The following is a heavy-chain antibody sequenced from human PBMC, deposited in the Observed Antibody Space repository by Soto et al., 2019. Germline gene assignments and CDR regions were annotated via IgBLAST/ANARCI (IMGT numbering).Heavy chain of an antibody. V-gene: IGHV4-39*01. J-gene: IGHJ6*02. CDR3: ARTPNYGSGSYYPYYYYGMDV. CDR1: GGSISSSSYY. Sequence: SETLSLTCTVSGGSISSSSYYWGWIRQPPGKGLEWFGSIYYSGSTYYNPSLKSRVTISVDTSKNQFSLKLSSVTAADTAVYYCARTPNYGSGSYYPYYYYGMDVWGQGTTVTVSS. D-gene: IGHD3-10*01. CDR2: IYYSGST.